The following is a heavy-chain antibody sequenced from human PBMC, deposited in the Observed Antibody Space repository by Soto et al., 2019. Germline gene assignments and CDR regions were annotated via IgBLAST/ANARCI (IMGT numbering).Heavy chain of an antibody. Sequence: RGESLKISCKGSGYSFTTYWISWVRQMPGKGPEWMGRIDPSDSYTNYSPSSQGHVTISVDKSISTAYLQWSSLKASDTAMYYCVRLIAGAAPDYWGKGTLVTVSS. D-gene: IGHD6-13*01. CDR2: IDPSDSYT. CDR3: VRLIAGAAPDY. V-gene: IGHV5-10-1*01. CDR1: GYSFTTYW. J-gene: IGHJ4*02.